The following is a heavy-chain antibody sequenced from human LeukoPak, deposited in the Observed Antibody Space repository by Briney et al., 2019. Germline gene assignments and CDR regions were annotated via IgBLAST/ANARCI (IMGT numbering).Heavy chain of an antibody. CDR3: ARDVVDTAMVMLRRDGIFDY. D-gene: IGHD5-18*01. CDR1: GYTFTFYG. J-gene: IGHJ4*02. Sequence: ASVTVSCKASGYTFTFYGISWVRQAPGQGLEWMGWISAYNGNTNYAQKLQGRVTMTTDTSTSTAYMELRSLRSDDTAVYYCARDVVDTAMVMLRRDGIFDYWGQGTLVTVSS. V-gene: IGHV1-18*01. CDR2: ISAYNGNT.